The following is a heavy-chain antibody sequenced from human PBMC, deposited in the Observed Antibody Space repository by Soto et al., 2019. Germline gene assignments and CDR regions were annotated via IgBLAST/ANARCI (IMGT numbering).Heavy chain of an antibody. CDR2: ISYDGSNK. V-gene: IGHV3-30-3*02. J-gene: IGHJ6*02. CDR3: AKLGSSWYRPTYYYYYYGMDV. Sequence: PGGSLSLSCAASGFTFSSYAMHWVRQAPGKGLEWVAVISYDGSNKYYADSVKGRFTISRDNSKNTLYLQMNSLRAEDTAVYYCAKLGSSWYRPTYYYYYYGMDVWGQGTTVTVSS. D-gene: IGHD6-13*01. CDR1: GFTFSSYA.